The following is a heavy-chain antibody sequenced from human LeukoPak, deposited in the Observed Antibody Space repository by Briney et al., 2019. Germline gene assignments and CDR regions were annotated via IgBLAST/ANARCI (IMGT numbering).Heavy chain of an antibody. J-gene: IGHJ4*02. CDR3: ISKSPFDY. Sequence: PGGSLRLSCAGSGFSFSSYGMHWVRQAPGKGLEWMAFIRSDGSNKYYADSVKGRFTISRDNSKNTLYLQMNSLRAEDTAVYYCISKSPFDYWGQGTLVTVSS. D-gene: IGHD4-11*01. CDR1: GFSFSSYG. CDR2: IRSDGSNK. V-gene: IGHV3-30*02.